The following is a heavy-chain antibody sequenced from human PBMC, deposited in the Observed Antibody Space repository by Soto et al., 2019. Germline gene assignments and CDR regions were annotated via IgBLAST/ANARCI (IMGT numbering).Heavy chain of an antibody. D-gene: IGHD2-15*01. CDR3: ARWPAQTRAFGGPFDY. V-gene: IGHV1-18*04. CDR1: GYTFTSHG. J-gene: IGHJ4*02. Sequence: GASVKVSCKASGYTFTSHGISWVRQAPGQGLEWMGWISGYNGNTNYAQKLQGRVTMTTDTSTSTAYMELRSLRSDDTAVYYCARWPAQTRAFGGPFDYWGQGTRVTVSS. CDR2: ISGYNGNT.